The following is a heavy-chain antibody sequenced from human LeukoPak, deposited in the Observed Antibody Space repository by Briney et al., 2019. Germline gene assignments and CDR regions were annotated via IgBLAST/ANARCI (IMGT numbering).Heavy chain of an antibody. J-gene: IGHJ5*02. CDR3: ARAPIGDPTFAH. D-gene: IGHD2/OR15-2a*01. CDR1: GFTFSSFW. CDR2: IKQDGNEK. V-gene: IGHV3-7*01. Sequence: GGSLRLSCAGSGFTFSSFWMSWVRQAPGKGLEWVANIKQDGNEKYYVDSVKGRFTISRDNAKNSLYLQMNSLRAEDTAMYYCARAPIGDPTFAHWGQGTLVTVSS.